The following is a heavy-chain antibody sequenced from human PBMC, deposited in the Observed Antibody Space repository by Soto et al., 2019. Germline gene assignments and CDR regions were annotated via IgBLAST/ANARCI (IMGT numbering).Heavy chain of an antibody. D-gene: IGHD1-20*01. J-gene: IGHJ3*02. CDR3: ARGIKASSYAFDI. CDR2: ISYDGTNK. Sequence: SLRLSCAASGFTFSTYAMYWVRQAPGKGLEWVAVISYDGTNKYFADSVKGRFTISRDNSKNTLYLQMNSPRAEDTALYYCARGIKASSYAFDIWGQGTMVTVSS. V-gene: IGHV3-30-3*01. CDR1: GFTFSTYA.